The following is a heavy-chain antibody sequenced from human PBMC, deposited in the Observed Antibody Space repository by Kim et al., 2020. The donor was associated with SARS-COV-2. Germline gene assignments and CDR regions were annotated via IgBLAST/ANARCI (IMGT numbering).Heavy chain of an antibody. CDR2: IIPIFGTA. CDR3: ARGVEYSSSWLDAFDI. J-gene: IGHJ3*02. CDR1: GGTFSSYA. V-gene: IGHV1-69*13. D-gene: IGHD6-13*01. Sequence: SVKVSCKASGGTFSSYAISWVRQAPGQGLEWMGGIIPIFGTANYAQKFQGRVTITADESTSTAYMELSSLRSEDTAVYYCARGVEYSSSWLDAFDIWGQGTMVTVSS.